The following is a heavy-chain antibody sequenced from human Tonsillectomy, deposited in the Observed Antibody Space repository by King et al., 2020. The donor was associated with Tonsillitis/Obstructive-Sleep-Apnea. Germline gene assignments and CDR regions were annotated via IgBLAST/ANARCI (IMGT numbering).Heavy chain of an antibody. J-gene: IGHJ4*02. V-gene: IGHV3-72*01. CDR3: ARVRTSSPVYNLDY. D-gene: IGHD1-14*01. CDR2: TRNKAHSYTT. Sequence: VQLVESGGGLVQPGGSLRLSCAASGFTFSDHYMDWVRQAPGKGLEWVGRTRNKAHSYTTEYAASVKGRFTISSDDSENSLYLQMNSLKTEDTAVYHCARVRTSSPVYNLDYWGQGTLVTVSS. CDR1: GFTFSDHY.